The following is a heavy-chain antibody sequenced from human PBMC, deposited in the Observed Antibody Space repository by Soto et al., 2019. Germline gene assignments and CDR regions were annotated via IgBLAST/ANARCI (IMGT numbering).Heavy chain of an antibody. J-gene: IGHJ5*02. CDR1: GYSFTSYW. CDR2: IDPSDSYT. CDR3: ARHVNPVYYYDSSGYWSCFDP. V-gene: IGHV5-10-1*01. Sequence: GESLKISCKGSGYSFTSYWISWVRQMPGKGLEWMGRIDPSDSYTNYSPSFQGHVTISADKSISTAYLQWSSLKASDTAMYYCARHVNPVYYYDSSGYWSCFDPWGQGTLVTVSS. D-gene: IGHD3-22*01.